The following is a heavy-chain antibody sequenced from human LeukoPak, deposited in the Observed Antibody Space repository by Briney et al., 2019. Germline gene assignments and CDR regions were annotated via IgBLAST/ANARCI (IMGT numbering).Heavy chain of an antibody. CDR1: GFTVITND. J-gene: IGHJ4*01. Sequence: GGSLRLSCAASGFTVITNDMTWVRRAPGKGLEWVSVLYSDGNTKYADSVQGRFTISRDNSKNTLYLEMNSLSPDDSAVYYCARGVEPLAANTLAYWGHGTLVTVSS. D-gene: IGHD1-14*01. V-gene: IGHV3-53*01. CDR3: ARGVEPLAANTLAY. CDR2: LYSDGNT.